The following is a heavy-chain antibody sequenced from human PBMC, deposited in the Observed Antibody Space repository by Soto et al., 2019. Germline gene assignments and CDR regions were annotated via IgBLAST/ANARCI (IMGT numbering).Heavy chain of an antibody. CDR2: ISAYNGNT. V-gene: IGHV1-18*01. J-gene: IGHJ3*02. Sequence: GASVKVSCKASGYTFTSYGISWVRQAPGQGLEWMGWISAYNGNTNYAQKLQGRVTMTTDTSTSTAYMELRSLRSDDTAVYYCAGRGRDYYDSSGYLAPNDAFDIWGQGTMVIVSS. CDR1: GYTFTSYG. CDR3: AGRGRDYYDSSGYLAPNDAFDI. D-gene: IGHD3-22*01.